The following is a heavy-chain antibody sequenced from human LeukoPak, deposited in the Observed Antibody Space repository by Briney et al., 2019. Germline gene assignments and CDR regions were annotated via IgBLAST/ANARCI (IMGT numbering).Heavy chain of an antibody. CDR3: ARPRPEDIVVVPAAMNAFDI. CDR1: GGSISSGRYS. CDR2: IYHSGST. V-gene: IGHV4-30-2*01. D-gene: IGHD2-2*01. J-gene: IGHJ3*02. Sequence: SETLSLTCAVSGGSISSGRYSWSWIRQPPGKGLEWIGYIYHSGSTYYNPSLKSRVTISVDRSKNQFSLKLSSVTAADTAVYYCARPRPEDIVVVPAAMNAFDIWGQGTMVTVSS.